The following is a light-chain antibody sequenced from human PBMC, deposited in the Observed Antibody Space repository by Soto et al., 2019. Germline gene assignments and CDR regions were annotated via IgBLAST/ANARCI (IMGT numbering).Light chain of an antibody. Sequence: EIVMAQSPAALSVSPGESATIACRASQSVSSNLAWYQQKPGQPPRLLIYDASTRATGMPARFSGSGSGTEYTHTISGLQSEDFAVYYCQQYNNWHAFGQGTKVEI. CDR2: DAS. CDR1: QSVSSN. CDR3: QQYNNWHA. J-gene: IGKJ1*01. V-gene: IGKV3-15*01.